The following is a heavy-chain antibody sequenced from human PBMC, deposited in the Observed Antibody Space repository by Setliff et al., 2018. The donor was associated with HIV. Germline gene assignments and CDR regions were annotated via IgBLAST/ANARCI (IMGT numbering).Heavy chain of an antibody. Sequence: PSETLSLTCTVSGGSISSYYWSWIRQPAGKGLEWIGSIYYSGTPYYSPSLNSRATTSVDTSKNSFSLRLSSVTAADTAVYYCARVNALIRAPFDYWGQGALVTVSS. J-gene: IGHJ4*02. V-gene: IGHV4-59*05. CDR2: IYYSGTP. CDR1: GGSISSYY. CDR3: ARVNALIRAPFDY. D-gene: IGHD3-10*01.